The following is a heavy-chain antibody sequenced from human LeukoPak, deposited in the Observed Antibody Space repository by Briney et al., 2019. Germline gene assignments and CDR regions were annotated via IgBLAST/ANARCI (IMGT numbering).Heavy chain of an antibody. Sequence: GGSLRLSCAASGFTFDDYAMHWVRQAPGKGLEWVSGISWNSGSIGYADSVKGRFTISRDNAKNSLYLQMNSLRAEDTALYYCAESDCSSTSCPTFDYWGQGTLVTVSS. D-gene: IGHD2-2*01. J-gene: IGHJ4*02. CDR3: AESDCSSTSCPTFDY. V-gene: IGHV3-9*01. CDR1: GFTFDDYA. CDR2: ISWNSGSI.